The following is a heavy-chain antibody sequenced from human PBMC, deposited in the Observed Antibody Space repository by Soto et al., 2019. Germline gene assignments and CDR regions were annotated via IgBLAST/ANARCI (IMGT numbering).Heavy chain of an antibody. CDR2: IRSKANSYAT. V-gene: IGHV3-73*01. J-gene: IGHJ6*03. D-gene: IGHD6-13*01. CDR1: GFTFSGSA. CDR3: TRNVEGSSSWYSETHYYYYHLYV. Sequence: GGSLRLSCAASGFTFSGSAMHWVRQASGKGLEWVGRIRSKANSYATAYAASVKGRFTISRDDSKNTAYLQMNSLKTEDTAVYYCTRNVEGSSSWYSETHYYYYHLYVPGKGPTVTVS.